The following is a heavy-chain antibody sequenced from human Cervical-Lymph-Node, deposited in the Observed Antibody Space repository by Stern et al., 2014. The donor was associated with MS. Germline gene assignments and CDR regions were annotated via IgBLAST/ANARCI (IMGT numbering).Heavy chain of an antibody. V-gene: IGHV3-23*04. D-gene: IGHD7-27*01. CDR2: ISGSGGNT. Sequence: EVQLVESGGGLVQPGGSLRLSCAASGFTFSDYAMTWVRQAPGKGLEWVSSISGSGGNTFYAESVKGRFTISRDSSKDTLYLQMNGMRAEDTAITGTGYGVDVWGQGTTVVVSS. CDR1: GFTFSDYA. J-gene: IGHJ6*02. CDR3: GYGVDV.